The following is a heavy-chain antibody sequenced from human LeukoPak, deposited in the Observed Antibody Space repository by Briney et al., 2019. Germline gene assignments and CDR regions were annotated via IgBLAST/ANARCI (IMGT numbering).Heavy chain of an antibody. D-gene: IGHD2-15*01. V-gene: IGHV3-7*01. J-gene: IGHJ4*02. CDR1: GFTFSSYW. CDR2: IKQDGSEK. Sequence: GGSLRLSCAASGFTFSSYWMSWVRQAPGKGLEWVANIKQDGSEKYYVDSVKGRFTISRDNAKNSLYLQMNSLRAEDTAVYYCAAEIGYCSGGSCYYFDYWGQGTLVTVSS. CDR3: AAEIGYCSGGSCYYFDY.